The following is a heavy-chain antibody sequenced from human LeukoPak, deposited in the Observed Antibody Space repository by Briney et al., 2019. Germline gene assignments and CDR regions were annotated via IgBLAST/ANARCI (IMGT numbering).Heavy chain of an antibody. J-gene: IGHJ6*02. D-gene: IGHD4-11*01. Sequence: PGGSLRLSCAASGFTFSPYGMHWVRQAPGKGLEWVALISYDGSDKYYAGSVKGRFTISRDNSKNTLFLQMNSLRAEDTAVYFCAKDQYSRYYGMDVWGQGTTVTVSS. CDR1: GFTFSPYG. CDR2: ISYDGSDK. V-gene: IGHV3-30*18. CDR3: AKDQYSRYYGMDV.